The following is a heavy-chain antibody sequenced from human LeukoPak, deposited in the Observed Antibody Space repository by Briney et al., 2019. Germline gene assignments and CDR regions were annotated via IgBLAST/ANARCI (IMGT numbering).Heavy chain of an antibody. CDR3: ATYRSTWNPRFEYFQQ. V-gene: IGHV1-69*06. Sequence: ASVKVSCKASGYTFTGYYMHWMRQAPGQGLEWMGGIIPIFGRTNYAQKFQGRVRITADTSTRTVYMEVSSLRSEDTAVYYCATYRSTWNPRFEYFQQWGQGTLVTVSS. D-gene: IGHD6-13*01. J-gene: IGHJ1*01. CDR1: GYTFTGYY. CDR2: IIPIFGRT.